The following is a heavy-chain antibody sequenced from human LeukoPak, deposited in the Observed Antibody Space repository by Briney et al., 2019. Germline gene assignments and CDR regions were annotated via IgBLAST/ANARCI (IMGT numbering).Heavy chain of an antibody. V-gene: IGHV1-2*04. Sequence: ASVKVSCKASGYTFTGYYMHWVRQAPGQGLEWMGWINPNSGGTNYAQKFQGWVTMTRGTSISTAYMELSRLRSDDTAVYYCARYGSGSPGDAFDIWGQGTMVTVSS. D-gene: IGHD3-10*01. CDR2: INPNSGGT. CDR1: GYTFTGYY. CDR3: ARYGSGSPGDAFDI. J-gene: IGHJ3*02.